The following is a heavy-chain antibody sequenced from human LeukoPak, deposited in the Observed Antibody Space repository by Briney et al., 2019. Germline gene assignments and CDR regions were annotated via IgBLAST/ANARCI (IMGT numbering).Heavy chain of an antibody. CDR1: GYTFTGYY. CDR2: INPNSGGT. D-gene: IGHD6-19*01. J-gene: IGHJ5*02. CDR3: ARRAVAGSFNWFDP. V-gene: IGHV1-2*04. Sequence: ASVKVSCKASGYTFTGYYMHWVRQAPGQGLEWMGWINPNSGGTNYAQKFQGWVTMTTDTSTSTAYMELRSLRSDDTAMYYCARRAVAGSFNWFDPWGQGTLVTVSS.